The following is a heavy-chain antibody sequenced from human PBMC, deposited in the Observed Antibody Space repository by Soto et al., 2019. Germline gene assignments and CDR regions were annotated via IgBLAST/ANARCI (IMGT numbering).Heavy chain of an antibody. CDR3: ATSRQYYDFWSGYDAFDI. J-gene: IGHJ3*02. V-gene: IGHV3-33*01. CDR1: GFTFSSYG. Sequence: PGGSLRLSCAASGFTFSSYGMHWVRQAPGKGLEWVAVIWYDGSNKYYADSVKGRFTISRDNSKNTLYLQMNGLRAEDTAVYYCATSRQYYDFWSGYDAFDIWGQGTMVTXSS. CDR2: IWYDGSNK. D-gene: IGHD3-3*01.